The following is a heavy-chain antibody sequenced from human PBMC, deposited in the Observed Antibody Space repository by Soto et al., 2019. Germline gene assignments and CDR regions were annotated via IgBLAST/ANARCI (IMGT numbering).Heavy chain of an antibody. Sequence: EVQLVESGGGLVQPGGSLRLSCAASGFTFSSYSMNWVRQAPVKGLEWVSYISSSSSTIYYADSVKGRFTISRDNAKNSLYLQMNSLRDEDTAVYYCAREAIAVLNWFDPWGQGTLVTVSS. D-gene: IGHD6-19*01. CDR2: ISSSSSTI. V-gene: IGHV3-48*02. J-gene: IGHJ5*02. CDR3: AREAIAVLNWFDP. CDR1: GFTFSSYS.